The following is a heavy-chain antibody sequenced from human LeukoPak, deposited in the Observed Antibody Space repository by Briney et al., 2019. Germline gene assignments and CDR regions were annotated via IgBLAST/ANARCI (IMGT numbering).Heavy chain of an antibody. CDR3: AREREHDYGTDY. J-gene: IGHJ4*02. CDR2: ISSSSNTI. CDR1: GFTFSAYA. D-gene: IGHD4-17*01. Sequence: PGGSLRLSCAVSGFTFSAYAMNWVRQAPGKGLEWVSYISSSSNTIDYADSVKGRFTMSRDNANNSLYLLMNSLRGEDTAVYYCAREREHDYGTDYWGQGTLVTVSS. V-gene: IGHV3-48*01.